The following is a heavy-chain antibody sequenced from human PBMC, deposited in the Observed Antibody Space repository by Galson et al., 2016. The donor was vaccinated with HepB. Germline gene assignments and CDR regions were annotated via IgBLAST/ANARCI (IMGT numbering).Heavy chain of an antibody. CDR3: ARARRSGSGWYFDY. CDR2: IYYSGTT. V-gene: IGHV4-31*02. D-gene: IGHD3-10*01. Sequence: IGYIYYSGTTYYSPSLKSRVTISVDTSKSQFSLRLSSVTAADTAVYYCARARRSGSGWYFDYWGQGALVTVSS. J-gene: IGHJ4*02.